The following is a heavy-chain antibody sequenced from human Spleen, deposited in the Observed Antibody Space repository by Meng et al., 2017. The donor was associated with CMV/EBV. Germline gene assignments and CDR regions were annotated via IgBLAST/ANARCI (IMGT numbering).Heavy chain of an antibody. CDR3: ARGVAEYLGWEMGH. V-gene: IGHV3-74*01. CDR2: IDNDDGRST. CDR1: GGSISSSSYY. J-gene: IGHJ4*02. Sequence: LQLQESGPGLVQPSENLSLTCTVSGGSISSSSYYWGWVRQVPGKGLEWLSRIDNDDGRSTSYADSVKGRFTISRDNAKNTLYLEMNSLRVEDTAVYYCARGVAEYLGWEMGHWGQGTLVTVSS. D-gene: IGHD2/OR15-2a*01.